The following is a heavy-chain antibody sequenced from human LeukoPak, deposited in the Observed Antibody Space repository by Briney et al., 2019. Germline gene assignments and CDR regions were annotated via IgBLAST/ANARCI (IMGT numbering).Heavy chain of an antibody. V-gene: IGHV3-48*03. CDR3: ARDDDFWSGSGYYYYGMDV. Sequence: QPGGSLRLSCAASGFTFSSYEMNWVRQAPGKGLEWVSYISSSGSTIYHADSVKGRFTISRDNAKNSLYLQMNSLRAEDTAVYYCARDDDFWSGSGYYYYGMDVWGQGTTVTVSS. CDR2: ISSSGSTI. J-gene: IGHJ6*02. CDR1: GFTFSSYE. D-gene: IGHD3-3*01.